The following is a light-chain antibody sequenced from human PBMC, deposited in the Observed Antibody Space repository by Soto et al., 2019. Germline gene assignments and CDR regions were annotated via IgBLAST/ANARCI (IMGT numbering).Light chain of an antibody. J-gene: IGLJ1*01. CDR3: SSYTSSSTLDV. CDR2: DVS. V-gene: IGLV2-14*01. Sequence: QSVLTQPASVSGSPGQSITISCTGTSSDVGGYNYVSWYQQHPGKAPKLMIYDVSNRPSGVSNRFSSFKSGNTASLTISGLQAEDEADYYCSSYTSSSTLDVFGTGTKVTVL. CDR1: SSDVGGYNY.